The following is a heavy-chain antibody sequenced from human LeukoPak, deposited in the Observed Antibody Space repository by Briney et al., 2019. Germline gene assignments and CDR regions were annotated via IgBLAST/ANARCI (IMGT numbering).Heavy chain of an antibody. D-gene: IGHD6-19*01. V-gene: IGHV3-21*01. Sequence: KAGGSLRLSCAASGFTFSRYSLNWVRQAPGKGLEWVSSITTSSSYIYYADSVKGRFTISRDNAKNSLYLQMNSLRAEDTAVYYCARKSSGWSYDAFDIWGQGTMVTVSS. J-gene: IGHJ3*02. CDR2: ITTSSSYI. CDR1: GFTFSRYS. CDR3: ARKSSGWSYDAFDI.